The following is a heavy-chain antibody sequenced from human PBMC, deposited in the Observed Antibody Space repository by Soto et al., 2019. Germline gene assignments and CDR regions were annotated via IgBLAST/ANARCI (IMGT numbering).Heavy chain of an antibody. CDR3: ARDGSTSWYSYDYHGMDV. CDR2: INLDGSEK. D-gene: IGHD5-18*01. Sequence: EVQLVESGGGLVQPGGSLRLSCAASGFTFRTYWLSWVRQVPGKGLEWVANINLDGSEKNYVNSVKGRFTISRDNARNSLYLQMSSLRAEDKALYYCARDGSTSWYSYDYHGMDVCGQGTTVTVSS. J-gene: IGHJ6*02. V-gene: IGHV3-7*05. CDR1: GFTFRTYW.